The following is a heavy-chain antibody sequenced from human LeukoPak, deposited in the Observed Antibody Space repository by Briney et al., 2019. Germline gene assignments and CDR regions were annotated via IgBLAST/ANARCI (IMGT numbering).Heavy chain of an antibody. Sequence: GGSLRLSCAASGFTFSSYAMSWVRQAPGKGLEWVSAISGSGGSTYYADSVKGRFTISRDNSKNTLYLQMNSLRVEDTAVYYCAKVKGDNSSSWYRGFYYYYYYMDVWGKGTTVTVSS. CDR1: GFTFSSYA. CDR2: ISGSGGST. D-gene: IGHD6-13*01. V-gene: IGHV3-23*01. J-gene: IGHJ6*03. CDR3: AKVKGDNSSSWYRGFYYYYYYMDV.